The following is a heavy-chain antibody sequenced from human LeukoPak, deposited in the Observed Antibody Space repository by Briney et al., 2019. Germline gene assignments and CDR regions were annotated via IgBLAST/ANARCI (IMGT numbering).Heavy chain of an antibody. CDR2: IDWDDDK. V-gene: IGHV2-70*11. CDR3: ARIAKGGRAAEFDY. D-gene: IGHD1-26*01. CDR1: GFSLSTSGMC. J-gene: IGHJ4*02. Sequence: SGPTLVNPTQTLTLTCTFSGFSLSTSGMCVSWIRQPPGKALEWLARIDWDDDKYYSTSLKTRLTISKDTSKNQVVLTMTNMDPVDTALYYGARIAKGGRAAEFDYWGQGTLVTVSS.